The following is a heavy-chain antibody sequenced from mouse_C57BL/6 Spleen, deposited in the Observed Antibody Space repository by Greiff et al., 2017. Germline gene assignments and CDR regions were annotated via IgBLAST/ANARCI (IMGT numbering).Heavy chain of an antibody. D-gene: IGHD1-1*01. V-gene: IGHV1-52*01. Sequence: QVQLQQPGAELVRPGSSVKLSCKASGYTFTSYWMHWVKQRPIQGLEWIGNIDPSDSETHYNQKFKDKATLTVDKSSSTAYMQLSSLTSEDSAVYYCARGITTVVDYFDYWGQGTTLTVSS. CDR2: IDPSDSET. CDR3: ARGITTVVDYFDY. CDR1: GYTFTSYW. J-gene: IGHJ2*01.